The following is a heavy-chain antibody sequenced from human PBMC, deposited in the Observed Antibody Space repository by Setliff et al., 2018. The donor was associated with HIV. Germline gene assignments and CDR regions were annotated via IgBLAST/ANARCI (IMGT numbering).Heavy chain of an antibody. CDR1: GFTLSSYA. V-gene: IGHV3-23*01. Sequence: LRLSCAASGFTLSSYAMTWVRQAPGKGLEWVSAISGGGDRTYHADSVKGRFTITRDISKNTLDLQMNSLRVDDTAVYYCAKGSGFYDYWGQGTLVTVSS. D-gene: IGHD3-22*01. J-gene: IGHJ4*02. CDR2: ISGGGDRT. CDR3: AKGSGFYDY.